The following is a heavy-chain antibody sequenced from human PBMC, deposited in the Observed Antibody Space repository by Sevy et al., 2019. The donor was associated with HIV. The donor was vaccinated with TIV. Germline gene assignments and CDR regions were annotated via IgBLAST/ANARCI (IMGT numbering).Heavy chain of an antibody. D-gene: IGHD3-16*02. J-gene: IGHJ3*02. V-gene: IGHV3-30-3*01. CDR3: ARTFMITFGGVIGNDAFDI. CDR1: GFTFSSYA. Sequence: GGSLRLSCAASGFTFSSYAMHWVRQAPGKGLEWVAVISYDGSNKYCADSVKGRFTISRDNSKNTLYLQMNSLRAEDTAVYSWARTFMITFGGVIGNDAFDIWGQGTMVTVSS. CDR2: ISYDGSNK.